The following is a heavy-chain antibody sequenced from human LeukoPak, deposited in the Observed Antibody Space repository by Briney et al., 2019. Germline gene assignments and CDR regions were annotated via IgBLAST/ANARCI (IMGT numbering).Heavy chain of an antibody. V-gene: IGHV1-2*02. CDR3: ARGSSSWYGPWAVDY. J-gene: IGHJ4*02. D-gene: IGHD6-13*01. CDR1: GYTFSSYG. CDR2: INPNRGGT. Sequence: ASVKVSCKASGYTFSSYGISWVRQAPGQGLEWMGWINPNRGGTNYAQKFQGRVTMTRDTSISTAYMELSRLRSDDTAVYYCARGSSSWYGPWAVDYWGQGTLVTVSS.